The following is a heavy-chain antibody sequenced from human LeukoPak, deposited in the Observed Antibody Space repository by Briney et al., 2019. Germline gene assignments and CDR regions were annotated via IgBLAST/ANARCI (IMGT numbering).Heavy chain of an antibody. V-gene: IGHV1-69*05. D-gene: IGHD6-13*01. J-gene: IGHJ5*02. CDR2: IIPIFGTA. Sequence: GASVKVSCKASGYTFTSYGISWVRQAPGQGLEWMGGIIPIFGTANYAQKFQGRVTITTDESTSTAYMELSSLRSEDTAVYYCARGEGIAAHTFDPWGQGTLVTVSS. CDR1: GYTFTSYG. CDR3: ARGEGIAAHTFDP.